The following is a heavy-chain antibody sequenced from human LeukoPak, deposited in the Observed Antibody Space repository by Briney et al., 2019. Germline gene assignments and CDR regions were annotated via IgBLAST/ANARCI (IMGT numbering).Heavy chain of an antibody. J-gene: IGHJ4*02. CDR3: ARADSSSFFAAPDY. CDR2: IIPIFGTA. V-gene: IGHV1-69*06. D-gene: IGHD6-6*01. CDR1: GGTFSSYA. Sequence: ASVKVSCKASGGTFSSYAISWVRQAPGQGLEWMGGIIPIFGTANYAQKLQGRVTITADKSTSTAYMELSSLRSEDTAVYYCARADSSSFFAAPDYWGQGTLVTVSS.